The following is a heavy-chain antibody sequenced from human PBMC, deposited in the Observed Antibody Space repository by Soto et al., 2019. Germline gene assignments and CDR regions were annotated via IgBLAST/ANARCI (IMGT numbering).Heavy chain of an antibody. CDR3: ATSVVTPDSHFDY. CDR2: IYYSGST. D-gene: IGHD2-21*02. V-gene: IGHV4-31*03. Sequence: SETLSLTCTVSGGSISSGGYYWSWIRQHPGKGLGWIGYIYYSGSTYYNPSLKSRVTISVDTSKNQFSLKLSSVTAADTAVYYCATSVVTPDSHFDYWGQGTLVTVSS. CDR1: GGSISSGGYY. J-gene: IGHJ4*02.